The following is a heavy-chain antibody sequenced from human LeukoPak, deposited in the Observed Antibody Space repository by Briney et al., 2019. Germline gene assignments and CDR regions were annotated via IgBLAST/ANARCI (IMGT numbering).Heavy chain of an antibody. V-gene: IGHV4-4*07. CDR3: AREGISDGVYYFDY. CDR2: IYTSGST. CDR1: GGSIISYY. J-gene: IGHJ4*01. D-gene: IGHD2-21*02. Sequence: SETLSLTCTVSGGSIISYYWSWIRQPAGKGLEWIGRIYTSGSTNYNPSLKSRVTMSVDTSKNQFSLKLSSLTAADTAVYYCAREGISDGVYYFDYWGQEPWSPSPQ.